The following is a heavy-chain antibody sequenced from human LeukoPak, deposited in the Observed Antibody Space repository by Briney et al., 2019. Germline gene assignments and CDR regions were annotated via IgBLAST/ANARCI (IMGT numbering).Heavy chain of an antibody. CDR2: INHSGSN. CDR3: ARGALQLRYFDWLAHDNWFDP. Sequence: SETLSLTCAVYGGSFSGYYWSWIRQPPAKGLEWIGEINHSGSNNYNPPLKSRVTRSVDTSQNQFSLKLSSVTAAVTAVYYCARGALQLRYFDWLAHDNWFDPWGQGTLVTVSS. D-gene: IGHD3-9*01. J-gene: IGHJ5*02. V-gene: IGHV4-34*01. CDR1: GGSFSGYY.